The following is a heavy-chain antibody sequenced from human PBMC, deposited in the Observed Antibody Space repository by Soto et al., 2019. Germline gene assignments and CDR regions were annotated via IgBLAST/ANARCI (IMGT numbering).Heavy chain of an antibody. CDR2: ISSSSSNI. D-gene: IGHD2-2*01. CDR1: GITFGGYG. Sequence: EVQLVESGGGLVKPGGSLRLSCVMSGITFGGYGMNWFRQAPGKGLEWVSSISSSSSNIYYADSVKGRFTISRDNAKNSLYLQMNSRRAEDTAVYYWARVGQYQMVDSYYYGLDVWGQGTTVTVSS. CDR3: ARVGQYQMVDSYYYGLDV. V-gene: IGHV3-21*01. J-gene: IGHJ6*02.